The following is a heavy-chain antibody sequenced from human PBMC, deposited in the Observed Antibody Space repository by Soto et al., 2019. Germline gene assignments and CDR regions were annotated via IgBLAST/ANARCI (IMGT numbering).Heavy chain of an antibody. CDR2: INPNSGGT. CDR1: GYSFTNYY. Sequence: QVQLVQSGTEVKKPGASVRVSCQASGYSFTNYYIHWVRQAPGQGLEWMGWINPNSGGTNYAQKFQGRVTMTRDTSISTAYMELSRLRPEDTAVHYCSTAGCRDNHNLHDCGPGTLFTVST. CDR3: STAGCRDNHNLHD. J-gene: IGHJ4*02. D-gene: IGHD1-1*01. V-gene: IGHV1-2*02.